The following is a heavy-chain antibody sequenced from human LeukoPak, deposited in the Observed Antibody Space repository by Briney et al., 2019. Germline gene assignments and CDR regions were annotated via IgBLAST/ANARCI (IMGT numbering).Heavy chain of an antibody. CDR3: AKGQGYDYYYGMDV. V-gene: IGHV3-23*01. J-gene: IGHJ6*02. Sequence: GGSLRLSCAASGFTFGGYAMNWVRQASGKGLECVSGISGSGGSTYYADSVKGRFTISRDNSKNTLYLQMNSLRVEDTAVYYCAKGQGYDYYYGMDVWGQGTTVTVSS. D-gene: IGHD3-16*01. CDR2: ISGSGGST. CDR1: GFTFGGYA.